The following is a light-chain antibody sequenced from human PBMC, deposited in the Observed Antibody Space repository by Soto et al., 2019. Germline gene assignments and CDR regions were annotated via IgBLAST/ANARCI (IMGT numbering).Light chain of an antibody. CDR1: QSVNSD. CDR2: DAS. CDR3: QQRRNWPGT. J-gene: IGKJ2*01. V-gene: IGKV3-11*01. Sequence: EIVLTQSPATLSLSPGERVTLSCRASQSVNSDLAWYQQKPGQAPRLLIYDASNRATGIPAKFSGSGSGTDFTLTISSVGLEDFAFYNCQQRRNWPGTLGQGPSWRSN.